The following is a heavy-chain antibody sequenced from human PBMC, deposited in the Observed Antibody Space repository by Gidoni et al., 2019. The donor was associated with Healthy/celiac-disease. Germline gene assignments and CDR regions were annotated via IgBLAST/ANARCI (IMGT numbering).Heavy chain of an antibody. CDR1: GYTFTSYA. J-gene: IGHJ6*02. V-gene: IGHV1-3*01. Sequence: QVQLVQSGAEVKKPGASVQVSCKASGYTFTSYAMHWVRQAPGQRLEWMGWINAGNGNTKYSQKFQGRVTITRDTSASTAYMELSSLRSEDTAVYYCARLEVGATRYYYYGMDVWGQGTTVTVSS. CDR3: ARLEVGATRYYYYGMDV. D-gene: IGHD1-26*01. CDR2: INAGNGNT.